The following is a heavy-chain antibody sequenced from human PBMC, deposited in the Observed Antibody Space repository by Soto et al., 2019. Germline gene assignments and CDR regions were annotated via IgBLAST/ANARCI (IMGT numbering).Heavy chain of an antibody. CDR3: ARTIYDFWSGYYSGPQPKNWFDP. V-gene: IGHV4-59*01. CDR1: GGSISTYY. D-gene: IGHD3-3*01. Sequence: SETLSLTCTVSGGSISTYYWSWIRQPPGKGLEWIGYISYIGNTNYNPSLKSRITMSIDTSKNQFSLKLTSVTAVDTAIYYCARTIYDFWSGYYSGPQPKNWFDPWGQGTLVTVSS. J-gene: IGHJ5*02. CDR2: ISYIGNT.